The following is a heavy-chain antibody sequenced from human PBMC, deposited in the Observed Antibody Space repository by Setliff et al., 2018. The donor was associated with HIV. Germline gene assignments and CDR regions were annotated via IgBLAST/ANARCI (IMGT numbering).Heavy chain of an antibody. CDR3: ARDGLLEAGIRFDY. Sequence: GASVKVSCKASGYIFTGYYMHWVRQAPGQGLEWMGWINPNSGGTNYAQKFQGRVTITADESTTTAYMELNSLRSEDTAVYYCARDGLLEAGIRFDYWGQGTLVTVSS. J-gene: IGHJ4*02. V-gene: IGHV1-2*02. D-gene: IGHD6-19*01. CDR2: INPNSGGT. CDR1: GYIFTGYY.